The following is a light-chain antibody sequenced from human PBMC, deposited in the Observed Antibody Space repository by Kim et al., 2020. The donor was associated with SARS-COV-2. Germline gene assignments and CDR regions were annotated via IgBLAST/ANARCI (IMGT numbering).Light chain of an antibody. J-gene: IGKJ2*01. CDR1: QSVSS. CDR3: QRYGSSLYT. CDR2: GAS. V-gene: IGKV3-20*01. Sequence: LSVARGERATLSCRASQSVSSIAWYQQKPGQAPRHLIYGASSRATGIPDRFSGSGSGTDFTLTISRLEPEDFAVYYCQRYGSSLYTFGQGTKLEI.